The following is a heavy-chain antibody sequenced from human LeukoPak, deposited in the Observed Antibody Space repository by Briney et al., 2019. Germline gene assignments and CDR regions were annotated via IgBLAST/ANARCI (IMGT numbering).Heavy chain of an antibody. Sequence: GASVKVSFKASGYTFTGYYIHWVRQAPGQGLEWLGWINPNSGGTNYAQKFQGRVTMTRDTSITTAYMDLTRLRSDDTAVYYCAKDLIPDDYYYMDVWGKGTTVIVSS. D-gene: IGHD1-14*01. V-gene: IGHV1-2*02. CDR1: GYTFTGYY. J-gene: IGHJ6*03. CDR2: INPNSGGT. CDR3: AKDLIPDDYYYMDV.